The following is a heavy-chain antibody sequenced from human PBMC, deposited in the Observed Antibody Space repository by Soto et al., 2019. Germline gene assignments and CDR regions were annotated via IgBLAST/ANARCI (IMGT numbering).Heavy chain of an antibody. CDR1: GFTFSSYG. Sequence: GGSLRLSCAASGFTFSSYGMSWVRQAPGKGLEWVSSIGSSGYSTYYADSVKGRFTISRDNSKNTLYLLMNSLRAEDTAIYYCARDKDWAFDYWGLGTMVTVSS. V-gene: IGHV3-23*01. CDR2: IGSSGYST. J-gene: IGHJ4*02. CDR3: ARDKDWAFDY. D-gene: IGHD3-9*01.